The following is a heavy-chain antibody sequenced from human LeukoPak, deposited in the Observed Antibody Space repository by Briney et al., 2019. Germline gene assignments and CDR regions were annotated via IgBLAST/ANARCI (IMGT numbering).Heavy chain of an antibody. CDR1: DESFSGYY. CDR3: AKFQDYGGMDI. D-gene: IGHD4-23*01. CDR2: IKKDVDEK. Sequence: PSETLSLTCAVYDESFSGYYWIWIRQPPGKGLEWVASIKKDVDEKYYVDSVKGRFAISRDNAKNSLYLQMNSLRTEDTALYYCAKFQDYGGMDIWGQGTMVTVSS. J-gene: IGHJ3*02. V-gene: IGHV3-7*03.